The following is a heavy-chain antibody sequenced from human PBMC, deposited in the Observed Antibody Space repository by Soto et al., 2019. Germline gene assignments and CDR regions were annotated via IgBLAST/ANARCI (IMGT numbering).Heavy chain of an antibody. CDR2: ISGSGGST. V-gene: IGHV3-23*01. CDR3: AKATGVRGVINSYYYYYYMDV. J-gene: IGHJ6*03. D-gene: IGHD3-10*01. CDR1: GFTFSSYA. Sequence: PGGSLRLSCAASGFTFSSYAMSWVRQAPGKGLEWVSAISGSGGSTYYADSVKGRFTISRDNSKNTLYLQMNSLRAEDTAVYYCAKATGVRGVINSYYYYYYMDVWGKGTTVTVSS.